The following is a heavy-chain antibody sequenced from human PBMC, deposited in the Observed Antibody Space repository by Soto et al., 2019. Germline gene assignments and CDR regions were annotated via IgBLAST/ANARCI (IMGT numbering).Heavy chain of an antibody. D-gene: IGHD3-22*01. CDR3: AREGVAGDYYDSSGYGVGAFDI. J-gene: IGHJ3*02. V-gene: IGHV1-3*01. Sequence: ASVKVSCKASGYTFTSYAMHWVRQAPGQRPERMGWINAGNGNTKYSQKFQGRVTITRDTSASTAYMELSSLRSEDTAVYYCAREGVAGDYYDSSGYGVGAFDIWGQGTMVTV. CDR1: GYTFTSYA. CDR2: INAGNGNT.